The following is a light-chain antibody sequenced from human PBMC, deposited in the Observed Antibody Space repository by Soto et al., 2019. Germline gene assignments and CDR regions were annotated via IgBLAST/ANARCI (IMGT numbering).Light chain of an antibody. CDR1: SSDVGGYNY. CDR3: CSYAGSYTFV. J-gene: IGLJ1*01. CDR2: DVS. V-gene: IGLV2-11*01. Sequence: QSALTQPRSVSGSPGQSVTISCTGTSSDVGGYNYVSWYQQHPGKAPKLMIYDVSKRPSGVPDRFSGSKSGNTASLTISGLQAEDEADYYCCSYAGSYTFVFCTGTKVTVL.